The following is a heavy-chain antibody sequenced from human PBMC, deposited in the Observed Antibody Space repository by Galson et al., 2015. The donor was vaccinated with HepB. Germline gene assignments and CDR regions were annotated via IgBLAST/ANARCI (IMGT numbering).Heavy chain of an antibody. CDR1: GYTFTSYA. Sequence: SCKASGYTFTSYAMHWVRQAPGQRLEWMGWINAGNGNTKYSQKFQGRVTITRDTSASTAYMELSSLRSEDTAVYYCAREGRGDYYDSSGEFDYWGQGTLVTVSS. CDR3: AREGRGDYYDSSGEFDY. J-gene: IGHJ4*02. D-gene: IGHD3-22*01. V-gene: IGHV1-3*01. CDR2: INAGNGNT.